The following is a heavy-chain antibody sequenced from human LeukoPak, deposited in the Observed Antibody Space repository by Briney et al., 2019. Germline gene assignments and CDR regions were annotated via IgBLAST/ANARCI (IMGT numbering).Heavy chain of an antibody. V-gene: IGHV3-74*01. Sequence: GGSLRLSCAASGFTFSSYWMHWVRQAPGKGLVWVSRINTDGSSTSYADSVKGRFTISRDNSKNTLYLQMNSLRAEDTAVYYCAKGSNDYGDKRGWFDPWGQGTLVTVSS. CDR3: AKGSNDYGDKRGWFDP. D-gene: IGHD4-17*01. CDR2: INTDGSST. CDR1: GFTFSSYW. J-gene: IGHJ5*02.